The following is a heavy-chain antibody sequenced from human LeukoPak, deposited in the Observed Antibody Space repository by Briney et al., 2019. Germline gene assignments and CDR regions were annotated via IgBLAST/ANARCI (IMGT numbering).Heavy chain of an antibody. CDR1: GFTFGDYA. J-gene: IGHJ5*02. CDR3: ARVGSRYDIYTGYTPGNWFDP. V-gene: IGHV3-49*04. CDR2: IRSKAYGGTT. Sequence: GGSLRLSCTASGFTFGDYAMSWVRQAPGKGLEWVGFIRSKAYGGTTAYAASVKGRFTISRDDSKSIAYLQMSSLKTEDTAVYYCARVGSRYDIYTGYTPGNWFDPWGQGTLVTVSS. D-gene: IGHD3-9*01.